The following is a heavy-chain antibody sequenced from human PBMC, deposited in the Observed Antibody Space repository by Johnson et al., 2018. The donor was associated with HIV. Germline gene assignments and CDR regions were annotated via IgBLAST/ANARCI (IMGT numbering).Heavy chain of an antibody. J-gene: IGHJ3*02. Sequence: VQLVESGGGLVQPGGSLRLSCAASGFTFSSYAMSWVRQAPGKGLEWVSVISGSGDSTYYADPVQGRFTISREHSKNTLYLQLNSLRAEDTAVYYCAKALGCGIVDNFDAFYSWGQGTMVIVSS. D-gene: IGHD1-26*01. CDR3: AKALGCGIVDNFDAFYS. CDR1: GFTFSSYA. CDR2: ISGSGDST. V-gene: IGHV3-23*04.